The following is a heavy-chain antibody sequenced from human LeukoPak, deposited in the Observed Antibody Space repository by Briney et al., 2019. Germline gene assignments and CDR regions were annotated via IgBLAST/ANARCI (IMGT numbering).Heavy chain of an antibody. CDR2: INVSGGST. J-gene: IGHJ4*02. V-gene: IGHV3-23*01. CDR1: GFTFSSYA. D-gene: IGHD6-13*01. CDR3: ANERGSSFGY. Sequence: PGGSLRLSCAASGFTFSSYAMSWVRQAPGKGLEWVSSINVSGGSTYYADSVKGRFTISRDNSKNTLYLQMNSLRAEDTALYYCANERGSSFGYWGQGTLVTVSS.